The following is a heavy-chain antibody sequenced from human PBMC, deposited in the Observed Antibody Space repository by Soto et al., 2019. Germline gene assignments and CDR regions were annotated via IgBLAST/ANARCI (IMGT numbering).Heavy chain of an antibody. D-gene: IGHD6-19*01. CDR2: INPNSGGT. Sequence: RASVKVSCKASGYTFTGYYMHWVRQAPGQGLEWMGWINPNSGGTNYAQKFQGWVTMTRDTSISTAYMELSRLRSDDTAVYYCARVQGAVAGPFGPWGQGTLVTVSS. J-gene: IGHJ5*02. CDR1: GYTFTGYY. CDR3: ARVQGAVAGPFGP. V-gene: IGHV1-2*04.